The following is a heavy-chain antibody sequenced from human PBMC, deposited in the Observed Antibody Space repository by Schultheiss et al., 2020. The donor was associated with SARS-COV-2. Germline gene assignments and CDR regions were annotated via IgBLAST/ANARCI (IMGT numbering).Heavy chain of an antibody. Sequence: SETLSLTCAVYGGSFSGYYWSWIRQPPGKGLEWIGEINHSGSTNYNPSLKSRVIISVDTSKNQFPLKLSSVTAADTAVYYFAREGSDYDILTGYYSFFDYWGQGTLVTVSS. CDR1: GGSFSGYY. D-gene: IGHD3-9*01. V-gene: IGHV4-34*01. J-gene: IGHJ4*02. CDR3: AREGSDYDILTGYYSFFDY. CDR2: INHSGST.